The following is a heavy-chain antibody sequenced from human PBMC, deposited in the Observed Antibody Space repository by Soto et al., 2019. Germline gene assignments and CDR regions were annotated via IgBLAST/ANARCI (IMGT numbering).Heavy chain of an antibody. J-gene: IGHJ6*02. D-gene: IGHD3-10*01. CDR1: GYTFTGYY. Sequence: ASVKVSCKASGYTFTGYYMHWVRQAPGQGLEWMGWINPNSGGTNYAQKFQGWVTMTRDTSKNQFSLKLSSVTAADTAVYYCARVTFINGMDVWGQGTTVTVSS. CDR3: ARVTFINGMDV. V-gene: IGHV1-2*04. CDR2: INPNSGGT.